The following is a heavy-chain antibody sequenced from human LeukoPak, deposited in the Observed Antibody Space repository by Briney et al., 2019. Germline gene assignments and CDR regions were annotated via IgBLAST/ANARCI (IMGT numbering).Heavy chain of an antibody. CDR1: GFTFSTYW. D-gene: IGHD5-24*01. J-gene: IGHJ4*02. CDR3: ASSRDGSRH. CDR2: INSDGSTT. V-gene: IGHV3-74*01. Sequence: GGSLRLSCAASGFTFSTYWMHWVRQAPGKGLVWVSRINSDGSTTTYADSVKGRFTISRDNAKNTLYLQMNSLRAEDTAVYYCASSRDGSRHWGQGTLVTVSS.